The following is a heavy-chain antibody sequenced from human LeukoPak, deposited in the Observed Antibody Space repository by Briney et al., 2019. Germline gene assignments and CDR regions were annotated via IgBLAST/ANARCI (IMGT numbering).Heavy chain of an antibody. D-gene: IGHD3-3*01. CDR1: GFTFGDYD. CDR3: AKGHFGAGHY. CDR2: ITGDGGTT. J-gene: IGHJ4*02. V-gene: IGHV3-43*02. Sequence: PGGSLRLSCAASGFTFGDYDMHWFRQPPGRGLQWVSLITGDGGTTSYAGSVKGRFTISRDNSKNSLYLHMNSLGTEDTALYYCAKGHFGAGHYWGQGTLVTVSS.